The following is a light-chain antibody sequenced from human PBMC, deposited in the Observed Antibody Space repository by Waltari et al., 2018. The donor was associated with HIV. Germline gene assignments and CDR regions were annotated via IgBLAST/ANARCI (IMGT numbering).Light chain of an antibody. V-gene: IGLV2-8*01. CDR3: SSYGDSLRVL. Sequence: QSALTQPPSASGSLGQSVPIPCPGSRSDIGAYDSVPWFQQPPRSAPKLLLYEVTRRPSTVSDRFSGSRSGSTAFLTVAGLQPDDEATYFCSSYGDSLRVLFGGGTNVTVL. J-gene: IGLJ3*02. CDR2: EVT. CDR1: RSDIGAYDS.